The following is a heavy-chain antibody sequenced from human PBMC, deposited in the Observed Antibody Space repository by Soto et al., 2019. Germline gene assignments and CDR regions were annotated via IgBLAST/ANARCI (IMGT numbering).Heavy chain of an antibody. CDR3: ATTTSGLGDLDY. CDR2: ISATFGTT. CDR1: GGTFSSYT. D-gene: IGHD5-12*01. J-gene: IGHJ4*02. Sequence: QVQLVQSGAEVKKPGSSVKVSCKASGGTFSSYTFNWVRQAPGQGLECMGTISATFGTTNYAQKFKGRITITADKSTRTVSMELSSLRSDDTAVYYCATTTSGLGDLDYWGQGTLVTVSS. V-gene: IGHV1-69*08.